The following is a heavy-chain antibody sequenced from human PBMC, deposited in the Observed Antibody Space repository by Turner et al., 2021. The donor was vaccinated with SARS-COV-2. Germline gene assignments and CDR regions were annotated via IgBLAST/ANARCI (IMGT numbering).Heavy chain of an antibody. Sequence: QLQLQESGPGLVKPSETLSLPCTVSGGSISSRSYYWGWISQPPGKGLEWIGSIYYSGSTYYNPSLKSRVTISVDTSKNQFSLKLTSVTAADTAVYFCARHWEVAAAAYLARFDPWGQGTLVTVSS. CDR3: ARHWEVAAAAYLARFDP. D-gene: IGHD6-13*01. J-gene: IGHJ5*02. CDR1: GGSISSRSYY. V-gene: IGHV4-39*01. CDR2: IYYSGST.